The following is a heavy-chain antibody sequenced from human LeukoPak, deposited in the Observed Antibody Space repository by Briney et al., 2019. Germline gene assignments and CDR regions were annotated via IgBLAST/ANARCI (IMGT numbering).Heavy chain of an antibody. V-gene: IGHV1-18*01. D-gene: IGHD6-19*01. Sequence: GASVKVSCKASGYTFTSYGISWVRQAPGQGLEWMGWISAYNGNTNYAQKLQGRVTMTTDTSTSTAYMELRSLRSDDTAVYYCARTYSSGWYPKLNAFDIWGQGTMVTVSS. J-gene: IGHJ3*02. CDR2: ISAYNGNT. CDR3: ARTYSSGWYPKLNAFDI. CDR1: GYTFTSYG.